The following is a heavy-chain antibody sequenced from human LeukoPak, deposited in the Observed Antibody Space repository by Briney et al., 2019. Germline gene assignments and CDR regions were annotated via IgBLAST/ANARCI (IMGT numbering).Heavy chain of an antibody. CDR1: GFTFSSYS. CDR2: ISSSSSTI. J-gene: IGHJ3*02. D-gene: IGHD3-9*01. V-gene: IGHV3-48*01. CDR3: ARDHNDILTGSVWDAFDI. Sequence: GGSLRLSCAASGFTFSSYSMNWVRQAPGKGLEWVSYISSSSSTIYYADSVKGRFTISRDNAKNSLYLQMNSLRAGDTAVYYCARDHNDILTGSVWDAFDIWGQGTMVTVSS.